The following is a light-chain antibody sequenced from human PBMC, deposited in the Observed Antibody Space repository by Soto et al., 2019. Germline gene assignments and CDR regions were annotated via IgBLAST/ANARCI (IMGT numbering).Light chain of an antibody. CDR3: QHFNSYPIT. Sequence: AIQLTQSPSSLSASVGDRVTITCRASQDIRGALAWYQQKPGKAPKILLYDVSTLESGVPSRFSGSGSGTDFTLTISSLQPVDFATYYCQHFNSYPITFGQRTRLEIK. CDR1: QDIRGA. J-gene: IGKJ5*01. V-gene: IGKV1-13*02. CDR2: DVS.